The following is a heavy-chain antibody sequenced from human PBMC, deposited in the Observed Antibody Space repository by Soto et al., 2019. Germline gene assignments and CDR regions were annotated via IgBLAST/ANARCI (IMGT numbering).Heavy chain of an antibody. CDR1: VDSVSNYNYY. Sequence: SETLSLTCAVSVDSVSNYNYYWSWIRQPPGKGLEWIGYIYYSGTTNYNSYLKSRLSLSVDISKNQFSLKLASVTAADTAVYFCARSQRGRTAFTFDYWGQGALVTV. V-gene: IGHV4-61*01. D-gene: IGHD3-16*01. J-gene: IGHJ4*02. CDR2: IYYSGTT. CDR3: ARSQRGRTAFTFDY.